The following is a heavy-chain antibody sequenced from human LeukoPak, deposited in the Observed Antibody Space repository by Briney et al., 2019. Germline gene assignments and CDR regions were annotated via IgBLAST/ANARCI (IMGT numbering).Heavy chain of an antibody. J-gene: IGHJ4*02. CDR2: IFSNGDT. D-gene: IGHD5-24*01. V-gene: IGHV3-53*01. Sequence: GGSLRLSCTASEFTVSRNYMLWVRQAPGKGLEWVSLIFSNGDTHYADSVKGRFTISRDTSKNTVSLQMNSLRVEDTAMYYCTRDQMNYWGQGAPVTVSS. CDR1: EFTVSRNY. CDR3: TRDQMNY.